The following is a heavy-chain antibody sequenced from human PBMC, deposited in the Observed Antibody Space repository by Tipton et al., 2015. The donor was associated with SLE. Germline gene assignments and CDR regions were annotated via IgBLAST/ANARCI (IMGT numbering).Heavy chain of an antibody. V-gene: IGHV3-74*01. Sequence: SLRLSCAASGFTFSSYWMHWVRQAPGKGLVWVSRINSDGSSTSYADSVKGRFTISRDNAKNTLYLQMNSLRAEDTAVYYCARILGVGATGGYWGQGTLVTVSS. CDR3: ARILGVGATGGY. D-gene: IGHD1-26*01. CDR2: INSDGSST. CDR1: GFTFSSYW. J-gene: IGHJ4*02.